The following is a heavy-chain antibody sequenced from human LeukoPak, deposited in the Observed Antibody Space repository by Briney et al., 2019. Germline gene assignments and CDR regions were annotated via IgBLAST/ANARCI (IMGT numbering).Heavy chain of an antibody. Sequence: GSLRLSCAASGFTFSSYAMHWVRQAPGKGLEWVAVISYDGSNKYYADSVKGRFTISRDNSKNTLYLQMNSLRAEDTAVYYCAKEHRTYDYVWGSYRRHFDYWGQGTLVTVSS. CDR3: AKEHRTYDYVWGSYRRHFDY. CDR1: GFTFSSYA. D-gene: IGHD3-16*02. V-gene: IGHV3-30-3*01. J-gene: IGHJ4*02. CDR2: ISYDGSNK.